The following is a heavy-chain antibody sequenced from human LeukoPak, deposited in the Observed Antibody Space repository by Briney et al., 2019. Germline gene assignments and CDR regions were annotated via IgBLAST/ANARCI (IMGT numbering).Heavy chain of an antibody. CDR2: IRGRGSGT. Sequence: GGSLTLSCAASGFTFSSHSMSWVRQAPGKGLEWVSSIRGRGSGTHYADFVKGRFSISRDNTKNTLYLQMNSLRAEDTAVYYCAKLLTTRYFDYWGQGTLAAVSS. CDR3: AKLLTTRYFDY. J-gene: IGHJ4*02. CDR1: GFTFSSHS. D-gene: IGHD4-17*01. V-gene: IGHV3-23*01.